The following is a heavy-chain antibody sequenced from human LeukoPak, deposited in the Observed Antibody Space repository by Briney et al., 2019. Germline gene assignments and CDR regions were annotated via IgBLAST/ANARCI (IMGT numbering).Heavy chain of an antibody. D-gene: IGHD5-12*01. V-gene: IGHV3-33*06. J-gene: IGHJ4*02. CDR2: IWYDGSNK. CDR3: AKKKYYNSGYGHFDY. CDR1: GFTFSSYG. Sequence: PGRSLRLSCAASGFTFSSYGMHWVRQAPGKGLEWVAVIWYDGSNKYYADSVKGRFTISRDNSKNTLYLRMNSLRAEDTAVYYCAKKKYYNSGYGHFDYWGQGTLVTVSS.